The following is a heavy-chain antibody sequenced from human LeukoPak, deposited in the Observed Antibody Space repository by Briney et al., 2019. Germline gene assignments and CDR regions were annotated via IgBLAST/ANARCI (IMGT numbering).Heavy chain of an antibody. V-gene: IGHV3-7*01. CDR2: IKGDGSEK. J-gene: IGHJ4*02. CDR3: ARPSPLTGDPHFDY. D-gene: IGHD7-27*01. CDR1: GFTFSTYW. Sequence: PGGSLRLSCAASGFTFSTYWMSWVRQAPGKGLEWVANIKGDGSEKYSVDSVKGRFTISRDNAKNSLYLQMNSLRAEDTAVYYCARPSPLTGDPHFDYWGQGTPVTVSS.